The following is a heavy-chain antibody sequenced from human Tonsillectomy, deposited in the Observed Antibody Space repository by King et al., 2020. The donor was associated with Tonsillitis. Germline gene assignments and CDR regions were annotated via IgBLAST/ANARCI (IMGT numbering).Heavy chain of an antibody. D-gene: IGHD5-12*01. CDR3: ARDGSVTVATISWTTDY. J-gene: IGHJ4*02. V-gene: IGHV3-21*01. CDR1: GFTFSSYS. CDR2: ISSSSSYI. Sequence: EVQLVESGGGLVKPGGSMRLSCAASGFTFSSYSMNWVRQAPGKGLEWVSSISSSSSYIYYADSVKGRFTISRDNAKNSLYLQMNSLRAEDTAVYYCARDGSVTVATISWTTDYWGQGTLVTVSS.